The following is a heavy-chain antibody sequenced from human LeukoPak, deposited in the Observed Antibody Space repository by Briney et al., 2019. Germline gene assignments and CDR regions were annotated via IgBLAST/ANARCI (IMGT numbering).Heavy chain of an antibody. Sequence: PGGSLRLSCAASGFTFSSYAMSWVRQAPGKGLEWVSAISGSGGSTYYADSVKGRFTISRDNSKNTLYLQMNSLRAEDTAVYYCAKTSGDFGVAVPGGYYMDVWGKGTTVTVSS. J-gene: IGHJ6*03. CDR1: GFTFSSYA. CDR2: ISGSGGST. V-gene: IGHV3-23*01. CDR3: AKTSGDFGVAVPGGYYMDV. D-gene: IGHD3-3*01.